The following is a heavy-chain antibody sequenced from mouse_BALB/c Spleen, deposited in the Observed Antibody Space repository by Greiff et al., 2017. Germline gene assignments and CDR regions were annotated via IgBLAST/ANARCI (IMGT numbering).Heavy chain of an antibody. CDR1: GYTFTSYW. CDR3: TRAPTY. Sequence: LQQPGSELVRPGASVNLSCKASGYTFTSYWMHWVKQRPGQGLEWIGNIYPGSGSTNYDEKFKSKATLTVDTSSSTAYMQLSSLTSEDSAVYYCTRAPTYWGQGTLVTVSA. J-gene: IGHJ3*01. V-gene: IGHV1S22*01. CDR2: IYPGSGST.